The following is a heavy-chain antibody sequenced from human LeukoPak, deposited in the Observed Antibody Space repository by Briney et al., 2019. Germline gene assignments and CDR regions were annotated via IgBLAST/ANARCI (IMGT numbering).Heavy chain of an antibody. CDR1: GFTFSSYA. CDR3: ARRGDRADFWSGYWYWDY. Sequence: PGGSLRLSCAASGFTFSSYAMSWVRQAPGKGLEWVSAISGSGGSTYYADSVKGRFTISRDNSKNTLYLQMNSLRAEDTAVYYCARRGDRADFWSGYWYWDYWGQGTLVTVSS. CDR2: ISGSGGST. J-gene: IGHJ4*02. V-gene: IGHV3-23*01. D-gene: IGHD3-3*01.